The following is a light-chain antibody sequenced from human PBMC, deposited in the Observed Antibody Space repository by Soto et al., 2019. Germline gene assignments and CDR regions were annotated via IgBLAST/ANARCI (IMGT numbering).Light chain of an antibody. CDR1: QSVSSSY. Sequence: EVVLTQYTGTLSLSPGERATLSCRASQSVSSSYLAWYQQKPGQAPRLLIYGASSRATGIPDRFSGSGSGTDFTLTISRLEPEDFAVYYCQQYGSSLIFTFGPRTKVDIK. J-gene: IGKJ3*01. CDR2: GAS. V-gene: IGKV3-20*01. CDR3: QQYGSSLIFT.